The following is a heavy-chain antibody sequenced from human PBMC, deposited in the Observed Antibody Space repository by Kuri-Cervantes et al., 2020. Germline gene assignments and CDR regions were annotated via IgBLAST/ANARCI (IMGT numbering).Heavy chain of an antibody. CDR1: GFTFSSYG. J-gene: IGHJ3*02. Sequence: GESLKISCAASGFTFSSYGMHWVRQAPGKGLEWVAVIWYDGSNKYYADSVKGRFTISRDNAKNSLYLQMNSLRAEDTALYYCAKDMPGDYVGAFDIWGQGTMVTVSS. CDR3: AKDMPGDYVGAFDI. CDR2: IWYDGSNK. D-gene: IGHD4-17*01. V-gene: IGHV3-33*03.